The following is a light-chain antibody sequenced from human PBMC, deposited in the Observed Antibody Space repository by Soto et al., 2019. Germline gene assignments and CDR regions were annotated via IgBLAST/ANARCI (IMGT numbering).Light chain of an antibody. CDR2: DAS. CDR3: QQYNSDWT. V-gene: IGKV1-5*01. CDR1: QNINRW. Sequence: DIQRTQSPSTLSASVGDRVTITCRASQNINRWLAWFQQKPGKAPELLIYDASSLQSGVPSRFSGSGSGTEFTLTISSRQPDDFATYYCQQYNSDWTFGQGTKVDIK. J-gene: IGKJ1*01.